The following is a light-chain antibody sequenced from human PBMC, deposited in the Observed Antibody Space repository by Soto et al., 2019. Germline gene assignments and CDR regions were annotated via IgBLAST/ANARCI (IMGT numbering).Light chain of an antibody. J-gene: IGLJ2*01. V-gene: IGLV2-14*01. CDR1: SSGIGGYNY. Sequence: QSALTQPASVSGSPGQSITISCTGTSSGIGGYNYVSWIQHHPGKAPKLLIYEVSNRPSGVSNRFSGSKSGNTASLTISGLQAEDEADYYCSSYTSTTTLEVVFGGGTKLTVL. CDR2: EVS. CDR3: SSYTSTTTLEVV.